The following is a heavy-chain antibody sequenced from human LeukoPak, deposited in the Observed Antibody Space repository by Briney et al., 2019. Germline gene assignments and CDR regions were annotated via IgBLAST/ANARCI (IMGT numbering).Heavy chain of an antibody. V-gene: IGHV4-39*07. J-gene: IGHJ1*01. D-gene: IGHD6-13*01. CDR3: ASPYSSSWYFQH. CDR2: IYYSGST. Sequence: SETLSLTCTVSGGSISSSSYYWGWIRQPPGKGLEWIGSIYYSGSTYYNPSLKSRVTISVDTSKNQFSLKLSFVTAADTAVYYCASPYSSSWYFQHWGQGTLVTVSS. CDR1: GGSISSSSYY.